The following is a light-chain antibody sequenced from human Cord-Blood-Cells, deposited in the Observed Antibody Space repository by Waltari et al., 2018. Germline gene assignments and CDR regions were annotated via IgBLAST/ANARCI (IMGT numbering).Light chain of an antibody. Sequence: QSALTQPASVSGSPGQSITISCTGTSSDVGGYNLVPWYQQPPGKAPKLMIYEGSKRPSGVSNRFSGSKSGNTASLTISGLQAEDEADYYCCSYAGSSTSWVFGGGTKLTVL. CDR2: EGS. V-gene: IGLV2-23*01. CDR1: SSDVGGYNL. J-gene: IGLJ3*02. CDR3: CSYAGSSTSWV.